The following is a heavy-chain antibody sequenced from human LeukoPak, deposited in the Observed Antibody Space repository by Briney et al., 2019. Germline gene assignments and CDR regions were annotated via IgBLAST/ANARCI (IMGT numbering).Heavy chain of an antibody. D-gene: IGHD3-3*01. CDR2: MNPYSGNT. CDR3: ARHKSRRLQFLEWFDGSMDV. J-gene: IGHJ6*02. V-gene: IGHV1-8*02. CDR1: GYTFTSYG. Sequence: ASVKVSCKASGYTFTSYGINWVRQAPGQGLEWMGWMNPYSGNTGYAQKFQGRVTMTTNTSISTASMELSSLRSEDTAVYYCARHKSRRLQFLEWFDGSMDVCGQGPTVTVTS.